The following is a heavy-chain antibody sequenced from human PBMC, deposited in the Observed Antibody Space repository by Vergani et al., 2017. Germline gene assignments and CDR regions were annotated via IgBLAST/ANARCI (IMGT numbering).Heavy chain of an antibody. CDR2: INTNTGNP. V-gene: IGHV7-4-1*02. CDR1: GYTFTTYA. CDR3: ARATAGFITDVQSTFFDY. J-gene: IGHJ4*02. D-gene: IGHD3-10*01. Sequence: QVQLVQSGSELKKPGASVKVSCKASGYTFTTYAMNWVRPAPGQGLEWMGWINTNTGNPTYAQGFTGRFVFALDTSVSTADLQISSLKAEDTAVYYCARATAGFITDVQSTFFDYWGQGTLVTVSS.